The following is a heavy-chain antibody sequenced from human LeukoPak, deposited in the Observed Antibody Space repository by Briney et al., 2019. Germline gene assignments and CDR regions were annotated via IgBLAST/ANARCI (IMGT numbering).Heavy chain of an antibody. CDR1: GFTFSSYG. V-gene: IGHV3-30*18. Sequence: PGRSLRLSCAASGFTFSSYGMHWVRQAPGKGLEWVAVISYDGSNKYYADSVKGRFTISRDNSKNTLYLQMNSLRAEDTAVYYCAKDVHYYYGMDAWGQGTTVTVSS. CDR3: AKDVHYYYGMDA. J-gene: IGHJ6*02. CDR2: ISYDGSNK.